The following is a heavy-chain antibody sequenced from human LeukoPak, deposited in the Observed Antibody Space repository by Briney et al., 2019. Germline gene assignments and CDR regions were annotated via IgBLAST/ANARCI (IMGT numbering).Heavy chain of an antibody. CDR1: GGSFSGYY. CDR3: ARRPLDILTGRNPDPPYYFDY. CDR2: INHSGST. J-gene: IGHJ4*02. Sequence: SETLSLTCAVYGGSFSGYYWSWIRQPPGKGLEWIGEINHSGSTNYNPSLKSRVTISVDTSKNQFSLKLSSVTAADTAVYYCARRPLDILTGRNPDPPYYFDYWGQGTLVTVSS. D-gene: IGHD3-9*01. V-gene: IGHV4-34*01.